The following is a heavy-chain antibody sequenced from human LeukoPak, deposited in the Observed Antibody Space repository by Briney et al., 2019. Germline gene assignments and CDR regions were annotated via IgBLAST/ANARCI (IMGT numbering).Heavy chain of an antibody. V-gene: IGHV1-2*02. CDR2: INPNSGGT. CDR1: GYTFIGYY. Sequence: ASVKVSCKASGYTFIGYYMHWVRQAPGQGLEWMGWINPNSGGTNYAQKFQGRVTMTRDTSISTAYMELSRLRSDDTAVYYCARDLQHLYYYYMDVWGKGTTVTVSS. J-gene: IGHJ6*03. D-gene: IGHD6-13*01. CDR3: ARDLQHLYYYYMDV.